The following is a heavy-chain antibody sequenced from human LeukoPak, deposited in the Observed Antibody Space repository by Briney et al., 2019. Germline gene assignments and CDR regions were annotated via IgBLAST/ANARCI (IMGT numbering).Heavy chain of an antibody. J-gene: IGHJ5*02. D-gene: IGHD6-13*01. CDR1: GGTFSSYA. CDR2: IIPIFGIA. CDR3: ARGSGIAAAGTTDEDSFDP. Sequence: GSSVKVSCKASGGTFSSYAISWVRQAPGQELEWMGRIIPIFGIANYAQKFQGRVTITADKSTSTAYMELSSLRSEDTAVYYCARGSGIAAAGTTDEDSFDPWGQGTLVTVSS. V-gene: IGHV1-69*04.